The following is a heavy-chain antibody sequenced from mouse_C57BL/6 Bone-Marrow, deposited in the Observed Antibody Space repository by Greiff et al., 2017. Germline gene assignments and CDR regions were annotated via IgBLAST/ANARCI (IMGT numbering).Heavy chain of an antibody. CDR2: IDPGIGDT. CDR1: GFNIKDDY. V-gene: IGHV14-4*01. J-gene: IGHJ2*01. CDR3: SSLDGNYFDF. D-gene: IGHD2-3*01. Sequence: EVQLQQSGAELVRPGASVKLSCTASGFNIKDDYIHWVKQRPEQGLEWIGWIDPGIGDTEYASKFQGKATITSDTSSNTAYLQLSSLTSEDTAVYYCSSLDGNYFDFWGQGTPPTVAS.